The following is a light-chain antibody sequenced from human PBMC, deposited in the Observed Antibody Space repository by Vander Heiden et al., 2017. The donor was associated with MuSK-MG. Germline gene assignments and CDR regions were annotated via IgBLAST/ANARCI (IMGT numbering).Light chain of an antibody. Sequence: DIQMTQSPSSLSASVGDRVTITCRASQSISSYLNWYQQKPGKAPKLLIYAASSLQSGVPSRFSGSGSGTDFTLTISSLQPEDFATYYCQQSSSTPSTFGHGTKLEIQ. CDR2: AAS. V-gene: IGKV1-39*01. J-gene: IGKJ2*01. CDR1: QSISSY. CDR3: QQSSSTPST.